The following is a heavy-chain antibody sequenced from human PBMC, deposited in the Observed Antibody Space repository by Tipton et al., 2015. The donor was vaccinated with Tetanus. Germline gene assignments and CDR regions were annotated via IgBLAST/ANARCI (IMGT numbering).Heavy chain of an antibody. V-gene: IGHV4-39*01. CDR2: LDYSGNT. J-gene: IGHJ5*02. D-gene: IGHD6-19*01. CDR1: GGSISSSYYY. CDR3: ASLPKHWLAPRGAP. Sequence: TLSLTCTVSGGSISSSYYYWGWIRQPPGKGLEWIGSLDYSGNTYYNSSLMSRVTISVDTSKNQFSLNLTSLTAADTAVYYCASLPKHWLAPRGAPWGQGTLVTVSS.